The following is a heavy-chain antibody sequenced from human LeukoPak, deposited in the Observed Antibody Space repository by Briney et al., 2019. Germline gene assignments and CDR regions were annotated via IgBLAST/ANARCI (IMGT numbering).Heavy chain of an antibody. J-gene: IGHJ4*02. Sequence: GASVKVSCKASGYTFSDYYIHWVRQAPGQGLEGMGWMNPNSGGTDYAQKFQGRVTMTRDTSINTAYMELSSLRSDDTALYYCARVYGSGTYALHYWGQGTLITVSS. CDR2: MNPNSGGT. CDR3: ARVYGSGTYALHY. CDR1: GYTFSDYY. V-gene: IGHV1-2*02. D-gene: IGHD3-10*01.